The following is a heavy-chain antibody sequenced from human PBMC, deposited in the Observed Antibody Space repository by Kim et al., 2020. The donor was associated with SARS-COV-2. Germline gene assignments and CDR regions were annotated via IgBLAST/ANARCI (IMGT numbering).Heavy chain of an antibody. V-gene: IGHV3-15*01. CDR3: TTSPGYYSTSPFDF. D-gene: IGHD3-22*01. CDR1: GFTFNNAC. J-gene: IGHJ4*02. Sequence: GGSLRLSCAASGFTFNNACMTWVRQAPGKSLEWFGHIKSQTDGGTTDYAAPVKDRFTISRDDSENTLYLQMNSLTTEDTAVYYCTTSPGYYSTSPFDFWGQGALVTVS. CDR2: IKSQTDGGTT.